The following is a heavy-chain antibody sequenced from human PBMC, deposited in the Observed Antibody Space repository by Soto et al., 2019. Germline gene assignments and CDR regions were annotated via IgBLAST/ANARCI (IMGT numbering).Heavy chain of an antibody. CDR3: ARLYDFWSGYYRYYYYMDV. Sequence: ASVKVSCKASGYTFTSYGISWVRQAPGQGLEWMGWISAYNGNTNYAQKLQGRVTMTTDTSTSTAYMEPRSLRSDDTAVYYCARLYDFWSGYYRYYYYMDVWGKGTTVTVSS. V-gene: IGHV1-18*01. CDR1: GYTFTSYG. J-gene: IGHJ6*03. D-gene: IGHD3-3*01. CDR2: ISAYNGNT.